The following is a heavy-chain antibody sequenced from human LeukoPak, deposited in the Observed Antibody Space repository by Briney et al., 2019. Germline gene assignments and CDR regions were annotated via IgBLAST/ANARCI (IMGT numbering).Heavy chain of an antibody. D-gene: IGHD1-26*01. V-gene: IGHV3-30*04. CDR3: TTDASGSYDSVLYFDY. CDR1: GFTFSSYA. Sequence: GGSLRLSCAASGFTFSSYAMHWVRQAPGKGLEWVAVISYDGSNKYYADSVKGRFTISRDNSKNTLYLQMNSLKTEDTAVYYCTTDASGSYDSVLYFDYWGQGTLVTVSS. J-gene: IGHJ4*02. CDR2: ISYDGSNK.